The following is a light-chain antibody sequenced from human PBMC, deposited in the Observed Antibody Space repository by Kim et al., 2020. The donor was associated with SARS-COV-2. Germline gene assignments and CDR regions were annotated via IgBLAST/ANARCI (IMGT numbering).Light chain of an antibody. CDR3: AAWDDSLNGPV. CDR1: RSNIGSSN. V-gene: IGLV1-44*01. CDR2: INI. J-gene: IGLJ3*02. Sequence: GQRVTITCSGSRSNIGSSNVYWYQQLPGTAPKLSIYINIQRPSGVPDRFSGSKSGTSAYLAISGLQSEDEADYYCAAWDDSLNGPVFGGGTQLTVL.